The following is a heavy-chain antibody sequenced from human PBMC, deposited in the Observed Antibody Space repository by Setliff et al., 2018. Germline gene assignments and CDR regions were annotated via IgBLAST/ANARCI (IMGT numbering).Heavy chain of an antibody. CDR3: ARDRGGDDFVGAVGDSFDI. D-gene: IGHD2-21*01. Sequence: ASVKVSCKASGYIFTSYGISWVRQAPGQGLEWMGWISSYNGKTNYAQKLQGRVTMTTDTSTSTVYMELRSLRSDDTAVYYCARDRGGDDFVGAVGDSFDIWGQGTMVTVSS. CDR1: GYIFTSYG. CDR2: ISSYNGKT. V-gene: IGHV1-18*01. J-gene: IGHJ3*02.